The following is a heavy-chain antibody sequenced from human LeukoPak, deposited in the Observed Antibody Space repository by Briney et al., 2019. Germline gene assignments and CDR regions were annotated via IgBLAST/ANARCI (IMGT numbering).Heavy chain of an antibody. CDR3: ARGRKGILTGYDNDY. Sequence: RASVKVSCKASGYTFTNYNINWVRQATGQGLEWMGWMNPDSGNTGYAQKFQGRVTMTRNTSISTAYMELSSLKFEDTAMYYCARGRKGILTGYDNDYWGQGTLVTVSS. V-gene: IGHV1-8*01. J-gene: IGHJ4*02. CDR2: MNPDSGNT. D-gene: IGHD3-9*01. CDR1: GYTFTNYN.